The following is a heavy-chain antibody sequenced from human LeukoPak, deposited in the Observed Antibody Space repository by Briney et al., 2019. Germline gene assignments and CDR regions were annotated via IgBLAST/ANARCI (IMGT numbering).Heavy chain of an antibody. V-gene: IGHV3-23*01. CDR1: GFTFSSYA. Sequence: GSLRLSCAASGFTFSSYAMSWVRQAPGKGLEWVSGISGSGGSTYYADSVKGRFTISRDNSKNTLYLQMNSLRAEDTAVYYCAKSVGRRNYYYYYMDVWGKGTTVIVSS. CDR3: AKSVGRRNYYYYYMDV. D-gene: IGHD2-15*01. J-gene: IGHJ6*03. CDR2: ISGSGGST.